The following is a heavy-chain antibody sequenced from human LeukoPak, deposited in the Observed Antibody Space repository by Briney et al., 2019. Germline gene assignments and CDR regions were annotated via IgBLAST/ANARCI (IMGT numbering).Heavy chain of an antibody. CDR2: MYSGGST. V-gene: IGHV3-53*01. CDR1: GVIVSNTY. Sequence: GGSLTLSCAASGVIVSNTYVSWVRQPAGKGLEWVSVMYSGGSTYYGDSVKGRFTMSKDNSKNTLYLQMNSLRVEDTAVYYCARYHISSGWHVGFDYWGQGTLVTVSS. D-gene: IGHD6-19*01. J-gene: IGHJ4*02. CDR3: ARYHISSGWHVGFDY.